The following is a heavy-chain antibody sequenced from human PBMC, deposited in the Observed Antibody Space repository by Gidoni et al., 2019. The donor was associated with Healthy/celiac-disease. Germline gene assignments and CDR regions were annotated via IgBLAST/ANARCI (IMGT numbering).Heavy chain of an antibody. D-gene: IGHD6-13*01. V-gene: IGHV3-7*01. Sequence: EVVLVESGGGLVQPGGSLRLSCAAYGFTFGNYWMYWVRQAPGQGMDWVAIIKQDGSEKYYVASVKGRFTISRDNAKNSLYLQINSLGAEDTAVYYCARSGVAAGNAAVDYWGQGTMVTVSS. CDR2: IKQDGSEK. CDR3: ARSGVAAGNAAVDY. CDR1: GFTFGNYW. J-gene: IGHJ4*02.